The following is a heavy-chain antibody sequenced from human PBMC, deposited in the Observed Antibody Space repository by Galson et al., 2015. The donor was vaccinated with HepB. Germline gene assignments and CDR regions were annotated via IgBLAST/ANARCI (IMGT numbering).Heavy chain of an antibody. CDR2: INPSGGST. V-gene: IGHV1-46*01. J-gene: IGHJ6*02. D-gene: IGHD2-2*01. CDR3: ARVYCSSTSCYPAPNYYYGMDV. Sequence: SVKVSCKASGYTFTSYYMHWVRQAPGQGLEWMGIINPSGGSTSYAQKFQGRVTMTRDTSTSTVYMELSSLRSEDTAVYYCARVYCSSTSCYPAPNYYYGMDVWGQGTTVTVSS. CDR1: GYTFTSYY.